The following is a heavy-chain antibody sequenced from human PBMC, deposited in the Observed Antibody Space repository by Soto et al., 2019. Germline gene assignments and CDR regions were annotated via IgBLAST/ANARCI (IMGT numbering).Heavy chain of an antibody. CDR2: IIPFIGTA. CDR1: GGTFSSYA. CDR3: ARVVMTIVPASYDYGMDV. Sequence: QVQLVQSGAEVKKPGSSVTVSCKASGGTFSSYAISWVRQAPGQGLEWMGRIIPFIGTANYAQKFQGRVRITAEESTITASMELTSLRSEDTAVYYCARVVMTIVPASYDYGMDVWGKGTTVTVSS. D-gene: IGHD4-4*01. J-gene: IGHJ6*04. V-gene: IGHV1-69*18.